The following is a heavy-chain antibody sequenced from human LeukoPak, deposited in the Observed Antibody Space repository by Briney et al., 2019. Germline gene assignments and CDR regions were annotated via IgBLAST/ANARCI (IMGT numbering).Heavy chain of an antibody. CDR1: GYRFTTYW. V-gene: IGHV5-51*01. D-gene: IGHD2-15*01. J-gene: IGHJ4*02. CDR3: ARLWKISGSGEFDY. Sequence: GESLKISCKCSGYRFTTYWIGWVRQMSGKGLEWMGIIYPGDSDTRYSPSFQGQVTISADKSISTAYLQWSSLKASDTAMYYCARLWKISGSGEFDYWGQGTLVAVSS. CDR2: IYPGDSDT.